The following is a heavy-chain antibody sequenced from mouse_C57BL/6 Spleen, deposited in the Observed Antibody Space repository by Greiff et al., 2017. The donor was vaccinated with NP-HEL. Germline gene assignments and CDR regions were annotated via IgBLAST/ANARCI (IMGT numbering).Heavy chain of an antibody. CDR1: GYTFTSYG. V-gene: IGHV1-81*01. Sequence: VKLMESGAELARPGASVKLSCKASGYTFTSYGISWVKQRTGQGLEWIGEIYPRSGNTYYNEKFKGKATLTADKSSSTAYMELRSLTSEDSAVYFCARSGYYGSSYVNYYAMDYWGQGTSVTVSS. D-gene: IGHD1-1*01. CDR3: ARSGYYGSSYVNYYAMDY. J-gene: IGHJ4*01. CDR2: IYPRSGNT.